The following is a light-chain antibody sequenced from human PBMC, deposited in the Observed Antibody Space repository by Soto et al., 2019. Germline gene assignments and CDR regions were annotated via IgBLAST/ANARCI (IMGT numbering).Light chain of an antibody. Sequence: DLQMTQSPSPLSASVGDRVTITCRASQTISRYLNWYQQIPGKAPKLLISAASTLQSGVPSRFTGSGSGTDFTLTISSLQPEDFATYYCQQTYISPPTFGQGTKLEIK. J-gene: IGKJ2*01. CDR1: QTISRY. CDR2: AAS. CDR3: QQTYISPPT. V-gene: IGKV1-39*01.